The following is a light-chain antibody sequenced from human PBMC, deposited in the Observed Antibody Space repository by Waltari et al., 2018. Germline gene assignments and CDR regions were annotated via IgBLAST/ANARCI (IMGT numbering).Light chain of an antibody. V-gene: IGLV3-1*01. J-gene: IGLJ3*02. CDR2: QDT. CDR1: ILGNKY. CDR3: HALGTGAWV. Sequence: SYELTQPPSVSVSPGQTASITCSGDILGNKYASWYQQKPGHAPLLVIYQDTKRASKSPERFVVSKSANAPTLTIPGTQAVDEADYYCHALGTGAWVFGGGTKLTVL.